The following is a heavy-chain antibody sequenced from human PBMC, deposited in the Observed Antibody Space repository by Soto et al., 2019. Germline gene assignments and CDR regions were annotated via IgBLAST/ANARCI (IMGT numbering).Heavy chain of an antibody. D-gene: IGHD6-25*01. Sequence: ASVKVSCKASGYTFTSYGISWVRQAPGQGLEWMGGTSAYTGNTNYAQKLQGRVTMTTDTSTSTVDMELTSLTPEDTAVYYCSRERERAYWFDPWGQGTLVTVSS. CDR2: TSAYTGNT. J-gene: IGHJ5*02. V-gene: IGHV1-18*01. CDR3: SRERERAYWFDP. CDR1: GYTFTSYG.